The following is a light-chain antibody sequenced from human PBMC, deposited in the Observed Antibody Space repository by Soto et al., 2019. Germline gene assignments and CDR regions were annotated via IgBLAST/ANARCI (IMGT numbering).Light chain of an antibody. CDR3: QQYNSYLLT. CDR2: DAS. V-gene: IGKV1-5*01. CDR1: QTISNW. J-gene: IGKJ4*01. Sequence: DIQMTQSPSTLSASVGDRVTITCRASQTISNWLAWYQQKPGKAPKLLIFDASSLESGVPSRFSGSGSGTEFTLTISSLQPDDFATYYCQQYNSYLLTCGGGTKVEIK.